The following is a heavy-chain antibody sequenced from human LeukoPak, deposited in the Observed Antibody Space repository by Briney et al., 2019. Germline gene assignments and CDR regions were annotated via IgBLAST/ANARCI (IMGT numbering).Heavy chain of an antibody. CDR2: INPSGGST. J-gene: IGHJ4*02. D-gene: IGHD4-11*01. Sequence: ASVKVSCKASGYTFTSYYMHWVRQGPGQGLERMGIINPSGGSTSYAQKFQGRVTMTRDTSTSTVYMELSSLRSEDTAVYYCASQTTVTPFFDYWGQGTLVTVSS. CDR3: ASQTTVTPFFDY. CDR1: GYTFTSYY. V-gene: IGHV1-46*01.